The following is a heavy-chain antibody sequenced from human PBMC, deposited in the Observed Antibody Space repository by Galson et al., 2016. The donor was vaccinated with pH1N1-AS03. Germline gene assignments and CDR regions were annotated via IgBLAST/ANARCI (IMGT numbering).Heavy chain of an antibody. CDR2: IYHSGST. Sequence: LSLTCAVSGYSISSGYYWGRIRQPPGKGLEWIGSIYHSGSTYYNPSLKSRITISVDTSKNQFSLNLYSVTAADTAVYYCAREGAAADPDDSWGQGTLVTVSS. V-gene: IGHV4-38-2*02. J-gene: IGHJ4*02. CDR3: AREGAAADPDDS. D-gene: IGHD6-13*01. CDR1: GYSISSGYY.